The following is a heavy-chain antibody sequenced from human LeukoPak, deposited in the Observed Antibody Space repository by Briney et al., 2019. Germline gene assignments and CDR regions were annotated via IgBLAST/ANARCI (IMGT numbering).Heavy chain of an antibody. CDR3: AKPTRGSGSFLIDY. CDR2: IWYDGSSE. Sequence: GGSLRLSCAASGFTFSSYGMHWVRQAPGKGLEWVAVIWYDGSSECYADSVKGRFTISRDNSNNTLYLQMNSLRADDTAVYFCAKPTRGSGSFLIDYWGQGTLVTVSS. CDR1: GFTFSSYG. V-gene: IGHV3-33*03. D-gene: IGHD1-26*01. J-gene: IGHJ4*02.